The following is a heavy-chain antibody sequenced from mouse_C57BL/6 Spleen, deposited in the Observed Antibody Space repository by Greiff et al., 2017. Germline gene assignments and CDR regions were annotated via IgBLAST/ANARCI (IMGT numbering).Heavy chain of an antibody. V-gene: IGHV14-4*01. J-gene: IGHJ2*01. CDR1: GFNIKDDY. CDR3: TTEITSVVEGY. CDR2: IAPENGDT. Sequence: VKLKQSGAELARPGASVQLSCTASGFNIKDDYMHWVKQRPEQGLEWIGWIAPENGDTEYASKFQGKATITADTSSNTAYLQLSSLTSEYTAFYCCTTEITSVVEGYWGQGTTLTGSS. D-gene: IGHD1-1*01.